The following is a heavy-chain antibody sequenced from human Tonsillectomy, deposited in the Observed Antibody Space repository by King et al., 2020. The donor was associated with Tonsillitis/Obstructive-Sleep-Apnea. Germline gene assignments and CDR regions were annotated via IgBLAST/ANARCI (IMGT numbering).Heavy chain of an antibody. CDR1: GFTFSSYW. V-gene: IGHV3-7*01. CDR3: AREVELWDPDSDY. J-gene: IGHJ4*02. D-gene: IGHD3-10*01. CDR2: IKQDGSEK. Sequence: VQLVESGGGLVQPGGSLRLSCAASGFTFSSYWMSWVRQAPGKGLEWVGNIKQDGSEKDYMDSVKGRFTISRDNAKNSLYLQMNSLRAEDTAVYYCAREVELWDPDSDYWGQGTLVIVSS.